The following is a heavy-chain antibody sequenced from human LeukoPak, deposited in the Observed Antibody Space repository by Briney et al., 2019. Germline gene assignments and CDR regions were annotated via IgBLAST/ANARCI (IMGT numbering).Heavy chain of an antibody. CDR2: ISGSGGST. D-gene: IGHD4-17*01. V-gene: IGHV3-23*01. J-gene: IGHJ3*02. CDR3: AKGGVRYGDYEGYDAFDI. CDR1: GFTFSSYA. Sequence: QSGGSLRLSCAASGFTFSSYAMSWVRQAPGKGLEWVSAISGSGGSTYYADSVKGRFTISRDNSKNTLYLQMNSLRAEDTAVYYCAKGGVRYGDYEGYDAFDIWGQGTMVTVSS.